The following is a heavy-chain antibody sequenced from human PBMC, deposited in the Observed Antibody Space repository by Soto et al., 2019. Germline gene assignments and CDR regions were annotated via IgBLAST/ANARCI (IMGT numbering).Heavy chain of an antibody. D-gene: IGHD3-10*01. J-gene: IGHJ5*02. CDR1: GGSISSGGYY. CDR3: ARDASPMKGRYYGRPTSNWFDP. V-gene: IGHV4-31*03. Sequence: SETLSLTCTVSGGSISSGGYYWSWIRQHPGKGLEWIGYIYYSGSTYYNPSLKSRVTISVDTSKNQFSLKLSSVTAADTAVYYCARDASPMKGRYYGRPTSNWFDPWGQGTLVTVSS. CDR2: IYYSGST.